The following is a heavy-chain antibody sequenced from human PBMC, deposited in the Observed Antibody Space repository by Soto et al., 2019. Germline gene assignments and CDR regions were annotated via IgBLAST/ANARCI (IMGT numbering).Heavy chain of an antibody. CDR2: ISAYNGNT. CDR3: ARDDGPWVTMVRGVPPGY. J-gene: IGHJ4*02. D-gene: IGHD3-10*01. CDR1: GYTFTSYG. Sequence: ASVKVSCKASGYTFTSYGISWVRQAPGQGLEWMGWISAYNGNTNYAQKLQGRVTMTTDTSTSTAYMELRSLRSDDTAVYYCARDDGPWVTMVRGVPPGYWGQGTLVTVSS. V-gene: IGHV1-18*01.